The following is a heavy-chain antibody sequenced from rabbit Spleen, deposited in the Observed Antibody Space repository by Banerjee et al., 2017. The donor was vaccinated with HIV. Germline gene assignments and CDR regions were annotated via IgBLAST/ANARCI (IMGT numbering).Heavy chain of an antibody. CDR2: IYAGSSDNT. V-gene: IGHV1S40*01. CDR1: GFSFSSSDY. CDR3: ARDAGSGDYIDVYFNL. J-gene: IGHJ4*01. D-gene: IGHD8-1*01. Sequence: QSLEESGGDLVKPGASLTLTCTASGFSFSSSDYMCWVRQAPGKGLEWTACIYAGSSDNTYYASWAKGRFTISKTSSTTVTLQMTSLTAADTATYFCARDAGSGDYIDVYFNLWGPGTLVTVS.